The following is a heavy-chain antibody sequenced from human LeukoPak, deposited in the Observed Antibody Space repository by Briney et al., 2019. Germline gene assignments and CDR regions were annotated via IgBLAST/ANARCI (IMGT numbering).Heavy chain of an antibody. V-gene: IGHV3-11*01. J-gene: IGHJ4*02. CDR3: ARAGVVVTNRGRFDF. D-gene: IGHD2-21*01. CDR2: ISSSAVTI. Sequence: RAGGSLRLSCSASGFAVIDYYMSWIRQTPGKGLEWISYISSSAVTIYYADSVKGRFTLSRDNAKNSLYLQMNSLRAADSAVYYCARAGVVVTNRGRFDFWGQGALVTVSS. CDR1: GFAVIDYY.